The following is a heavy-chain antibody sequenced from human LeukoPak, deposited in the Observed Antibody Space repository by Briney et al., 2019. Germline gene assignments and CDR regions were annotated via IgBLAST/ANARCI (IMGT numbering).Heavy chain of an antibody. CDR3: ARASSGEYYYFDF. CDR2: TYISAST. V-gene: IGHV4-4*07. CDR1: GRSISGLS. Sequence: KSCASLSLTCTVSGRSISGLSWNSIRQPAGKWLEWIGRTYISASTKYNPSIKGRVALSVDTSRNQCTLKLRSVTAADTAVYYCARASSGEYYYFDFWGQGALVTVSS. D-gene: IGHD6-19*01. J-gene: IGHJ4*02.